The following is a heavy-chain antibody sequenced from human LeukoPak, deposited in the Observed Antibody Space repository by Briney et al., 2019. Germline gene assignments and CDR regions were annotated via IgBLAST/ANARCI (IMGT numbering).Heavy chain of an antibody. V-gene: IGHV5-51*01. CDR2: IYPGDSDT. Sequence: GESLKISCKGSGYSFTSYWIGWVRQMPGKGLEWMGIIYPGDSDTRYSPSFQGQVTISADKSISTAYLQWSSLKASDTAMHYCARLRATVTTFDGMDVWGKGTTVTVSS. CDR1: GYSFTSYW. J-gene: IGHJ6*04. D-gene: IGHD4-17*01. CDR3: ARLRATVTTFDGMDV.